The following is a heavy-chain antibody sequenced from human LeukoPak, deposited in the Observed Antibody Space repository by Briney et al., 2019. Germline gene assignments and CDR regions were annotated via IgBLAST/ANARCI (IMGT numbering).Heavy chain of an antibody. CDR1: GFTFSSYG. V-gene: IGHV3-30*02. J-gene: IGHJ4*02. CDR2: IRYDGSNK. D-gene: IGHD5-12*01. Sequence: GGSLRLSCAASGFTFSSYGMHWVRQAPGKGLEWVAFIRYDGSNKYYADSVKGRFTISRDNSKNTLCLQMNSLRAEDTAVYYCAKDSMWLLDKDGIDYWGQGTLVTVSS. CDR3: AKDSMWLLDKDGIDY.